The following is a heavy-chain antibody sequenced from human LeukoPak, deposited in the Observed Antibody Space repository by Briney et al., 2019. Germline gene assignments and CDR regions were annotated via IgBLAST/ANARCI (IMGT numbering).Heavy chain of an antibody. D-gene: IGHD3-3*01. J-gene: IGHJ4*02. CDR2: ISSSSSYI. CDR3: XXEVSYDSFDY. Sequence: GGSLRLSCAASGFTFSTYNMNWVRQAPGKGLEWVSFISSSSSYIYYADSVMGRFTISRGNAKNSLYLQMNSLRAEDTAVYYXXXEVSYDSFDYWGQGILVTVSS. CDR1: GFTFSTYN. V-gene: IGHV3-21*01.